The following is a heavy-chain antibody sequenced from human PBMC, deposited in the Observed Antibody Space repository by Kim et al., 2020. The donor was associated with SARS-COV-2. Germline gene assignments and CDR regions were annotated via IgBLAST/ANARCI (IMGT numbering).Heavy chain of an antibody. CDR1: GFTFSSYG. CDR3: AKDTILGGSRILTGYWTGYYGMDV. CDR2: IWYDGSNK. V-gene: IGHV3-33*06. D-gene: IGHD3-9*01. Sequence: GGSLRLSCAASGFTFSSYGMHWVRQAPGKGLEWVAVIWYDGSNKYYADSVKGRFTISRDNSKNTLYLQMNSLRAEDTAVYHCAKDTILGGSRILTGYWTGYYGMDVWGQGTTVTVSS. J-gene: IGHJ6*02.